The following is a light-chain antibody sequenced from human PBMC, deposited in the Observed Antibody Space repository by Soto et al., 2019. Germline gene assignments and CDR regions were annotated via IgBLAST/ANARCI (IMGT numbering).Light chain of an antibody. CDR1: QAISNN. Sequence: RVMTKSPVTLYVSPGERVTLSCRASQAISNNLAWYQQKPCQAPRLLIFDASTRATGIPARFSGSGSGTECTLTISSLQSEDFAVYYGQQANDWPPTFGQGARV. CDR3: QQANDWPPT. V-gene: IGKV3-15*01. J-gene: IGKJ1*01. CDR2: DAS.